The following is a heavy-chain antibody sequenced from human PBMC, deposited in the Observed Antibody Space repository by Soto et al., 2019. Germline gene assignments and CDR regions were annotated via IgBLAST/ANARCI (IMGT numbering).Heavy chain of an antibody. Sequence: QVQLVQSGAEVKKPGSSVKVSCKASGGTFSSYAISWVRQAPGQGLEWMGGIIPIFGTANYAQKFQGRFTITADESTSTAYMELSSLRSEDTAVYYCARARYCSSTSCYSYYYYGMDVWGQGTTVTVSS. J-gene: IGHJ6*02. V-gene: IGHV1-69*01. D-gene: IGHD2-2*01. CDR2: IIPIFGTA. CDR1: GGTFSSYA. CDR3: ARARYCSSTSCYSYYYYGMDV.